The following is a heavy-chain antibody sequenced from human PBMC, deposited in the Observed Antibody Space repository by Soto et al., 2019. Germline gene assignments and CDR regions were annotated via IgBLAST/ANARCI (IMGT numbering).Heavy chain of an antibody. CDR2: IIPIVGTA. CDR1: GGTFSSYA. V-gene: IGHV1-69*01. J-gene: IGHJ3*02. D-gene: IGHD3-22*01. CDR3: ARSRVTYYYDRSDFDI. Sequence: QVQLVQSGAEVKKPGSSVKVSCKASGGTFSSYAISWVRQAPGQGLEWMGGIIPIVGTANYAQKCQGRVTITADESTSTAYMELSSLRSEDTAVYYCARSRVTYYYDRSDFDIWGQGTMVTVSS.